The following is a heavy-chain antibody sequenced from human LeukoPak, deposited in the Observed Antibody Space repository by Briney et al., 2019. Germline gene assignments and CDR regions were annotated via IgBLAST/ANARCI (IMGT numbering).Heavy chain of an antibody. CDR3: ARLRDYGNWFDS. CDR2: IYYSGNT. J-gene: IGHJ5*01. Sequence: SETLSLTCTVSGGSISSYYWGWIRQPPGKGLEWIGSIYYSGNTYYNPSLRSRFTVSVDTSKNRFSLKLSSVTAADTAVYFCARLRDYGNWFDSWGQGTLVTVSS. V-gene: IGHV4-39*01. CDR1: GGSISSYY. D-gene: IGHD4-17*01.